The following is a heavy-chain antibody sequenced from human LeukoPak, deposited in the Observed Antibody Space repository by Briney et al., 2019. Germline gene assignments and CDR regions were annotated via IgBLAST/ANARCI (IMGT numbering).Heavy chain of an antibody. Sequence: PSETLSLICSVSGGSIRSSSYYWGWIRQPPGKGLEWIGSIYYSGSTYYNSSLKSRVTLSEDTSKNQFSLKLSSVTAADTAVYYCARGGQYRQYRQQLPYYYYMDVWGKGTTVTVSS. CDR2: IYYSGST. J-gene: IGHJ6*03. V-gene: IGHV4-39*07. D-gene: IGHD6-13*01. CDR3: ARGGQYRQYRQQLPYYYYMDV. CDR1: GGSIRSSSYY.